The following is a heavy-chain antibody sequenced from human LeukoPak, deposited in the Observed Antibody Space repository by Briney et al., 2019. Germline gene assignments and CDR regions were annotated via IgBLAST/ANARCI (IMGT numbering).Heavy chain of an antibody. CDR3: ARDLWFLRAFDI. V-gene: IGHV4-4*02. D-gene: IGHD3-10*01. CDR2: IYHSGST. CDR1: GGSISSSNW. Sequence: SETLSLTCAVSGGSISSSNWWSWVRQPPGKGLEWIGEIYHSGSTNYNPSLKSRVTISVDKSKNRFSLKLSSVTAADTAVYYCARDLWFLRAFDIWGQGTMVTVSS. J-gene: IGHJ3*02.